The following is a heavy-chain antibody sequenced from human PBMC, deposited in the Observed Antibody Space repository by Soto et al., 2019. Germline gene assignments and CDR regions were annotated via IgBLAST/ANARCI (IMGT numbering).Heavy chain of an antibody. D-gene: IGHD3-22*01. J-gene: IGHJ4*02. CDR2: IIPIFGSA. CDR3: ARGLLRKWSRGYYDSSGYYYYFDY. Sequence: ASVKVSCKASGGTFSSYAISWVRQAPGQGLEWMGGIIPIFGSANCAQKFQGRVTITADESTSPAYMELSSLRSEDTAVYYCARGLLRKWSRGYYDSSGYYYYFDYWGQGTLVTAPQ. CDR1: GGTFSSYA. V-gene: IGHV1-69*13.